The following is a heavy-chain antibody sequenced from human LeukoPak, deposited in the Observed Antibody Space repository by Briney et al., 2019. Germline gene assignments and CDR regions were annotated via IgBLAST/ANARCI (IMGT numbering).Heavy chain of an antibody. V-gene: IGHV4-38-2*01. Sequence: SETLSLTCAASGYSISSGYYWGWIRQPPGKGLEWIGSIYHSGSTYYNPSLKSRVTISVDTSKNQFSLKLSSVTAADTAVYYCARPSRYYYGSGSYLTKYYFDYWGQGTLVTVSS. J-gene: IGHJ4*02. CDR1: GYSISSGYY. CDR2: IYHSGST. D-gene: IGHD3-10*01. CDR3: ARPSRYYYGSGSYLTKYYFDY.